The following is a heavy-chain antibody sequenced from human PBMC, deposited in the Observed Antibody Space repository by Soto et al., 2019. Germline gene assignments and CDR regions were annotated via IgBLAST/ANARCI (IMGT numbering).Heavy chain of an antibody. Sequence: SETLSLTCTVSGGSISSYYWSWIRQPPGKGLEWIGYIYYSGSTNYNPSLKSRVTISVDTSKNQFSLKLSSVTAADTAVYYCARRTAAAGTLVYWGQGTLVTVSS. CDR2: IYYSGST. V-gene: IGHV4-59*08. J-gene: IGHJ4*02. CDR3: ARRTAAAGTLVY. CDR1: GGSISSYY. D-gene: IGHD6-13*01.